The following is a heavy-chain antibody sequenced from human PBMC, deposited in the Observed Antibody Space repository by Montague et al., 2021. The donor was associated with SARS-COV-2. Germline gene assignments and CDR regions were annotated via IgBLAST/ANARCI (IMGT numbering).Heavy chain of an antibody. Sequence: SVTVSCKASGYTFTSYGIRWVRQAPGQGLEWMGWISAYNGNTQYAQKLQGRVTMTTDTSTSTAYMELRSLRPDDTAVYYCARCAVVVITTCDAFDIWGQGTMVTVSS. V-gene: IGHV1-18*01. CDR2: ISAYNGNT. CDR1: GYTFTSYG. D-gene: IGHD3-22*01. J-gene: IGHJ3*02. CDR3: ARCAVVVITTCDAFDI.